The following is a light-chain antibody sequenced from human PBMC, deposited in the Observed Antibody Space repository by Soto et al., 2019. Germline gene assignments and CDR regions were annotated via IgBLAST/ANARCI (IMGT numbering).Light chain of an antibody. CDR3: QQYYSTPTWT. CDR1: QSVSSSS. J-gene: IGKJ1*01. CDR2: DAS. V-gene: IGKV3-20*01. Sequence: EIVLTQSPGTLSLSPWERATLSCRASQSVSSSSLAWYQQKPGQAPRLLIYDASNRATGIPARFSGSGSGTDFTLTISSLEPEDFAVYYCQQYYSTPTWTFGQGTKVDIK.